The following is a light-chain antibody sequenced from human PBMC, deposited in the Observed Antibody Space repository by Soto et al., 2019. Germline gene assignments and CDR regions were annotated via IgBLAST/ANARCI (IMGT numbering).Light chain of an antibody. CDR3: SSYTSTSTLV. Sequence: QSVLTQPASVSGSPGQSITISFTGTSSDVGGYNYVAGYQQHPDKAPKLMIFEGTNRPSGASDRYSGSKSGNTASLTISGLQDEDEADYYCSSYTSTSTLVFGTGTKVTVL. CDR2: EGT. J-gene: IGLJ1*01. CDR1: SSDVGGYNY. V-gene: IGLV2-14*01.